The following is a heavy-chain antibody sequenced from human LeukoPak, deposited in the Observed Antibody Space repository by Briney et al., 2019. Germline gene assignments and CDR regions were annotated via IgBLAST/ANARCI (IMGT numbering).Heavy chain of an antibody. CDR2: INPSGNSR. Sequence: ASVKVSCKASRYTITIDWMHWGRQAPGQGLEWMGMINPSGNSRTYAQKLQGRVTMTWDTSTTTVYMELGSLRPEDTAVYYCGKANAFQTGIKGVGWWFDPWGQGTLVTVSS. CDR1: RYTITIDW. J-gene: IGHJ5*02. CDR3: GKANAFQTGIKGVGWWFDP. D-gene: IGHD2-8*01. V-gene: IGHV1-46*01.